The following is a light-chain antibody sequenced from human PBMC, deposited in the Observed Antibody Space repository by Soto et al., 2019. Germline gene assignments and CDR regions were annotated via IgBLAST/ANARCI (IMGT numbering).Light chain of an antibody. J-gene: IGKJ1*01. CDR1: QGIRND. CDR3: MQDYNYPRT. V-gene: IGKV1-6*01. Sequence: AIQMTQSPSSLSASVGDRVTITCRASQGIRNDLGWYQQKPGNAPQVLIYAASALQSGVPSRFSGSGSGTDFTLTITSLQPEDFATYYCMQDYNYPRTFGQGTKVEIK. CDR2: AAS.